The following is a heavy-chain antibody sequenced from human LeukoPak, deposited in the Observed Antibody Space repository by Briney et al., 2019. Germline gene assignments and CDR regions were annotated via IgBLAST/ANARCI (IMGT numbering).Heavy chain of an antibody. CDR3: ARDTYDFWSGYYTHYYYGMDV. CDR2: IIPIFGTA. V-gene: IGHV1-69*13. Sequence: GASVKVSCKASGYTFINYAIHWVRQAPGQGLEWMGGIIPIFGTANYAQKFQGRVTITADESTSTAYMELSSLRSEDTAVYYCARDTYDFWSGYYTHYYYGMDVWGQGATVTVSS. J-gene: IGHJ6*02. CDR1: GYTFINYA. D-gene: IGHD3-3*01.